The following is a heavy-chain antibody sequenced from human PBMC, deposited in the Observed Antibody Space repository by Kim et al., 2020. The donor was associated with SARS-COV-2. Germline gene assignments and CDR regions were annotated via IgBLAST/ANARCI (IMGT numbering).Heavy chain of an antibody. V-gene: IGHV1-2*04. Sequence: ASVKVSCKASGYTFTGYYMHWVRQAPGQGLEWMGWINPNSGGTNYAQKFQGWVTMTRDTSISTAYMELSRLRSDDTAVYYCARGRVVPAARGGMDVWGQGTTVTVSS. CDR1: GYTFTGYY. D-gene: IGHD2-2*01. CDR2: INPNSGGT. J-gene: IGHJ6*02. CDR3: ARGRVVPAARGGMDV.